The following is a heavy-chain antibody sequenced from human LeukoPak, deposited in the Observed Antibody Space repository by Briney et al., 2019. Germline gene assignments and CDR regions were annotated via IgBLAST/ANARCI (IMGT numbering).Heavy chain of an antibody. CDR2: ISSKGVST. CDR3: VKGGQYSSSSHFDY. J-gene: IGHJ4*02. D-gene: IGHD6-6*01. CDR1: GFTISLYA. V-gene: IGHV3-64D*09. Sequence: GGSLRLSCSASGFTISLYAMHWVRQAPGKGLEYVSGISSKGVSTYYADSVKGRFTISRDNSKDTMFLQMSSLRPEDTAVYYCVKGGQYSSSSHFDYWGQGTLVTVSS.